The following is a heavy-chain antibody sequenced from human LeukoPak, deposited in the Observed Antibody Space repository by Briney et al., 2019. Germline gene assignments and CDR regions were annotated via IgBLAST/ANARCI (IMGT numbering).Heavy chain of an antibody. J-gene: IGHJ4*02. D-gene: IGHD3-16*02. CDR3: ARVTFGGVIVFDY. CDR1: GFTFSSYS. Sequence: PGGSLRLSCAASGFTFSSYSMNWVRQAPGKGLEWVSSISSSSSYIYYADSVKGRFTISRDNAKNSLYLRMNSLRAEDTAVYYCARVTFGGVIVFDYWGQGTLVTVSS. V-gene: IGHV3-21*01. CDR2: ISSSSSYI.